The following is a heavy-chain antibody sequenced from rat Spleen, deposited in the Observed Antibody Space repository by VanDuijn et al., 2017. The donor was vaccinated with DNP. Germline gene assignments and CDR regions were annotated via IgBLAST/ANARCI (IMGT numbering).Heavy chain of an antibody. CDR1: GFTFNTYW. Sequence: EVQLVESGGGLVQPGGSMKLSCVASGFTFNTYWMFWVRQAPGKGLEWVASISYEGSGTYYRDSVKGRFTISRDNAESALYLRMDSLRSEDTATYYCTRHDYSNYYFDYWGRGVMVTVSS. V-gene: IGHV5-22*01. J-gene: IGHJ2*01. D-gene: IGHD1-8*01. CDR3: TRHDYSNYYFDY. CDR2: ISYEGSGT.